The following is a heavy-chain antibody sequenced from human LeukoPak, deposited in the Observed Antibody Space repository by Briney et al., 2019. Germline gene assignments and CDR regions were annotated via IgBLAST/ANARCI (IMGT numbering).Heavy chain of an antibody. CDR1: GGSISSYY. V-gene: IGHV4-59*01. D-gene: IGHD2-2*01. Sequence: PSETLFLTCTVSGGSISSYYWSWIRQPPGKGLAWIGYIYDSGSTNYNPSLKSRVTISVDTSKNQFSLKLSSVTAADTAVYYCARGGDPYQLLDYWGQGTLVTVSS. CDR2: IYDSGST. CDR3: ARGGDPYQLLDY. J-gene: IGHJ4*02.